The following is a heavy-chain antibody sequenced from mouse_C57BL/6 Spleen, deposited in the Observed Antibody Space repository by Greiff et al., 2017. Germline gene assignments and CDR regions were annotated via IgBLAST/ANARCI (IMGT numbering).Heavy chain of an antibody. J-gene: IGHJ3*01. CDR3: ARDAWFAY. V-gene: IGHV7-1*01. Sequence: EVKLVESGGGLVQSGRSLRLSCATSGFTFSDFYMEWVRQAPGTGLEWIAASRNKANDYTTEYSASVKGRFIVSRDTSQSILYLQMNALRAEDTAIYYCARDAWFAYWGQGTLVTVSA. CDR1: GFTFSDFY. CDR2: SRNKANDYTT.